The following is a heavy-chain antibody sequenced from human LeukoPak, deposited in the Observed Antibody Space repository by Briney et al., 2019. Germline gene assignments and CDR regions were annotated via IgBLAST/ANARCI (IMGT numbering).Heavy chain of an antibody. V-gene: IGHV1-69*13. CDR1: GGTFSSYA. J-gene: IGHJ4*02. Sequence: ASVKVSFKASGGTFSSYAISWVRQAPGQGLEWMGGIIPIFGTANYAQKFQGRVTITADESTSTAYMELSSLRSEDTAVYYCARDGRDSSGWYVGYWGQGTLVTVSS. CDR2: IIPIFGTA. D-gene: IGHD6-19*01. CDR3: ARDGRDSSGWYVGY.